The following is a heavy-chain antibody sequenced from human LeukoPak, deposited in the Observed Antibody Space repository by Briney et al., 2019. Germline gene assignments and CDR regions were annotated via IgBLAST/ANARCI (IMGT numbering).Heavy chain of an antibody. J-gene: IGHJ4*02. V-gene: IGHV3-9*01. Sequence: QSGGSLRLSCAASGFTFDDYAMHWVRQAPGKGLDWVSGISWNSGSIGYADSVKGRLTISRDNAKNSLYLQMNSLRAEDTALYYCAKDQYYYDSSGSDYWGQGTLVTVSS. CDR3: AKDQYYYDSSGSDY. CDR2: ISWNSGSI. D-gene: IGHD3-22*01. CDR1: GFTFDDYA.